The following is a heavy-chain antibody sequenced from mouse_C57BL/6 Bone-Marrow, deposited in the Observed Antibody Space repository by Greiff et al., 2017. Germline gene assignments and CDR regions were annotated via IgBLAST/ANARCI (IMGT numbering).Heavy chain of an antibody. J-gene: IGHJ4*01. CDR1: GYAFTNYL. V-gene: IGHV1-54*01. D-gene: IGHD2-5*01. Sequence: VHLVESGAELVRPGTSVKVSCKASGYAFTNYLIEWVKQRPGQGLEWIGVINPGSGGTNYNEKFKGKATLTADKSSSTAYMQLSSLTSEDSAVYFCATSYYSNYVGAMDYWGQGTSVTVSS. CDR2: INPGSGGT. CDR3: ATSYYSNYVGAMDY.